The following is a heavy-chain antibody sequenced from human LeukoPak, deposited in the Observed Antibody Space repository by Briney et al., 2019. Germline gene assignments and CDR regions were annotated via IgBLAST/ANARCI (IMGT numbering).Heavy chain of an antibody. CDR3: IRYGNLFDY. CDR1: GFTFSDSS. Sequence: GGSLRLSCVASGFTFSDSSIHWVRQPSGKGLEWVGRIRSKANNYATAYAASVKGRFTVSRDDSKNTAHLQMNSLKTEDTAVYYCIRYGNLFDYWGQGTLVTVSS. D-gene: IGHD1-26*01. V-gene: IGHV3-73*01. CDR2: IRSKANNYAT. J-gene: IGHJ4*02.